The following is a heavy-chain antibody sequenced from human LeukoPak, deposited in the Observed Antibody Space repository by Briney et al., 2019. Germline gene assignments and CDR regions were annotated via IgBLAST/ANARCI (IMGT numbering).Heavy chain of an antibody. Sequence: GGSLRLSCAASGFTFSTYWMSWVRQAPGKGLEWVAFIRYDGSNKYYADSVKGRFTISRDNSKNTLYLQMNSLRAEDAAVYYCSRLRGYSYGYADYWGQGTLVTVSS. CDR3: SRLRGYSYGYADY. CDR2: IRYDGSNK. D-gene: IGHD5-18*01. J-gene: IGHJ4*02. V-gene: IGHV3-30*02. CDR1: GFTFSTYW.